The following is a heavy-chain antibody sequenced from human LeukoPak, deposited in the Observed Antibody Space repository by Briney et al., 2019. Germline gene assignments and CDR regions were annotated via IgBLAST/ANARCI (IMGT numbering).Heavy chain of an antibody. CDR3: AKVPTSYYFDY. Sequence: GGSLRLSCAASGFTFSSYAMSWVRQAPGKGLEWVSAISGSGGNTYYADSVKGRFTISRDKSKNTLYLQMNSLRPEDTAVYYCAKVPTSYYFDYWGQGTLVTVSS. CDR2: ISGSGGNT. V-gene: IGHV3-23*01. CDR1: GFTFSSYA. J-gene: IGHJ4*02.